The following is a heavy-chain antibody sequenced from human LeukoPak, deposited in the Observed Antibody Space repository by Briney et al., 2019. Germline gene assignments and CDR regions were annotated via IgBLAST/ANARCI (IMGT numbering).Heavy chain of an antibody. CDR3: TRYNNDRFDY. J-gene: IGHJ4*02. Sequence: GGSLRLSCAGSGFTFGGYGMHWFRQTPGKGLEWVAVIAYDGSRAFYADSVKGRFTISRDNSKNTMSVHMDDLRAEDTAVYYCTRYNNDRFDYWGQGTLVTVSS. CDR2: IAYDGSRA. D-gene: IGHD1-14*01. V-gene: IGHV3-33*01. CDR1: GFTFGGYG.